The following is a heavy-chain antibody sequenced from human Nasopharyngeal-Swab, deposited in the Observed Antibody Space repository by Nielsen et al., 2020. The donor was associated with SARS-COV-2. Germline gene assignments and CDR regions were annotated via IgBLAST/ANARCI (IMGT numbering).Heavy chain of an antibody. J-gene: IGHJ6*02. CDR3: ARILTIIGVAMDV. Sequence: SGPPLAHLTQIFTLTCSFSRFLLTSSGRCVSWIRQPPGKALEWLARIDWDDDKYYSTSLKTRLTISKDTSKNQVVLTMTNMDPVNTATYYCARILTIIGVAMDVWGQGTTVTVSS. D-gene: IGHD3-3*01. V-gene: IGHV2-70*11. CDR1: RFLLTSSGRC. CDR2: IDWDDDK.